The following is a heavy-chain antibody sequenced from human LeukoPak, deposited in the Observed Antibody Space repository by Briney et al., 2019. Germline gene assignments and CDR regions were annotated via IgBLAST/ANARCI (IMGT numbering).Heavy chain of an antibody. CDR3: ARGGLRVMVYRLYYMDV. J-gene: IGHJ6*03. V-gene: IGHV1-2*02. D-gene: IGHD2-8*01. CDR1: GYSFTGYY. Sequence: GASVKVSCKASGYSFTGYYMHWVRQAPGQGLEWMGWINPNSGDTKYAQKFQGRVTMTRDTSISTAYMELTRLRSDDTAVYYYARGGLRVMVYRLYYMDVWGKGTTVTVSS. CDR2: INPNSGDT.